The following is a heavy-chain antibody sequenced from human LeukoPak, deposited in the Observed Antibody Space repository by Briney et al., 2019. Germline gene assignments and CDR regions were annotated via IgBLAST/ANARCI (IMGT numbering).Heavy chain of an antibody. CDR3: ATAGYSYGTYYYYMDV. J-gene: IGHJ6*03. CDR2: IIPIFGTA. V-gene: IGHV1-69*05. Sequence: SVKVSFKASGGTFSSYAISWVRQAPGQGLEWMGGIIPIFGTANYAQKFQGRVTITTDESTSTAYMELSSLRSEDTAVYYCATAGYSYGTYYYYMDVWGKGTTVTVSS. D-gene: IGHD5-18*01. CDR1: GGTFSSYA.